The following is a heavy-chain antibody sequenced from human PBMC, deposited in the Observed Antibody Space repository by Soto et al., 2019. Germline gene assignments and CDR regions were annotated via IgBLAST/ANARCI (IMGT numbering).Heavy chain of an antibody. CDR1: SVSISSTSYT. CDR3: ARGGIAAAQPFNY. J-gene: IGHJ4*02. Sequence: PSETLSLTCTVSSVSISSTSYTWGWIRQPPGKGLEWIASVYYSGRTYYNPSLNSRVTVSVDTSKNQFSLKVTSVTATDTAVYDCARGGIAAAQPFNYWAQGTLVPVSS. V-gene: IGHV4-39*01. D-gene: IGHD6-13*01. CDR2: VYYSGRT.